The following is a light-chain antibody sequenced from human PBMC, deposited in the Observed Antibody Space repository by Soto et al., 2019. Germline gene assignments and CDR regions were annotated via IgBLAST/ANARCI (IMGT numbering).Light chain of an antibody. CDR1: EDVHSW. J-gene: IGKJ4*01. Sequence: TQMTQASSTLSASVGDRVTITCRAIEDVHSWVAWHQQKPGRAPRLLIYKASNLESGVPSRFSGSGSGTEFTLTISSLQIDDSGTYYCQQYQGHPPTFGGGTKVEIK. V-gene: IGKV1-5*03. CDR3: QQYQGHPPT. CDR2: KAS.